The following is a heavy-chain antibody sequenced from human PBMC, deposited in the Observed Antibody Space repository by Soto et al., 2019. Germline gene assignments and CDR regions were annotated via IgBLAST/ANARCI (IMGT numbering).Heavy chain of an antibody. CDR1: GGTFSSYA. J-gene: IGHJ6*02. CDR3: ARGSRYCSSNSCYRGGDYYYYGMDV. CDR2: IIPIFGTA. Sequence: SVKVSCKASGGTFSSYAISWVRQAPGQGLEWMGGIIPIFGTANYAQKFQGRVTITADKSTSTAYMELSSLRSEDTAVYYCARGSRYCSSNSCYRGGDYYYYGMDVWGQGTTVTVSS. V-gene: IGHV1-69*06. D-gene: IGHD2-2*02.